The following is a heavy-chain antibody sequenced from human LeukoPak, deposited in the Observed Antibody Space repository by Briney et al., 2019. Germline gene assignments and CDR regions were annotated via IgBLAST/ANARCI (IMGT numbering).Heavy chain of an antibody. CDR2: INHSGST. D-gene: IGHD1-26*01. CDR3: AIVGARAFDY. CDR1: GGSFSGYY. V-gene: IGHV4-34*01. Sequence: SETPSLTCAVYGGSFSGYYWSWIRQPPGKGLEWIGEINHSGSTNYNPSLKSRVTISVDTSKNQFSLKLSSVTAADTAVYYCAIVGARAFDYWGQGTLVTVSS. J-gene: IGHJ4*02.